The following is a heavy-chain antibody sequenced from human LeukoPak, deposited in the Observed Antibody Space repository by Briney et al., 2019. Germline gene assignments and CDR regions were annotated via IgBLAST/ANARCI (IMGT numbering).Heavy chain of an antibody. J-gene: IGHJ4*02. CDR2: ISAYNGNT. CDR3: ARDLDYVPRDDY. CDR1: GYTFNIYS. D-gene: IGHD4-17*01. Sequence: ASVKVSCKASGYTFNIYSISWLRQAPGQGLEWMGWISAYNGNTNYAQKLQGRVTMTTDTSTSTAYMELRSLRSDDTAVYYCARDLDYVPRDDYWGQGTLVTVSS. V-gene: IGHV1-18*01.